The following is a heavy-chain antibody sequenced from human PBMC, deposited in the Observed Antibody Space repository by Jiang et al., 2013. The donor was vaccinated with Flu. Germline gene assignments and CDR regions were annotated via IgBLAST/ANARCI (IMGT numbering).Heavy chain of an antibody. CDR1: GGSFSGYY. J-gene: IGHJ5*02. CDR2: INHSGST. D-gene: IGHD6-13*01. CDR3: AREPGGYSSSWYFDP. Sequence: LLKPSETLSLTCAVYGGSFSGYYWSWIRQPPGKGLEWIGEINHSGSTNYNPSLKSRLTISVDTSKNQFSLKLNSVTAADTAVYYCAREPGGYSSSWYFDPWGQGALVTVSS. V-gene: IGHV4-34*01.